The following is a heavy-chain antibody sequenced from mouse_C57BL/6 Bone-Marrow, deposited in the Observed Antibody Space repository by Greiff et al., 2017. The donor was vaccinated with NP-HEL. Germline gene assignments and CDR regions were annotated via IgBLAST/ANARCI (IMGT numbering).Heavy chain of an antibody. CDR3: ARHEAPLYYGSSFYYFDY. CDR2: FYPGSGSI. J-gene: IGHJ2*01. Sequence: VQLQQSGAELVKPGASVKLSCKASGYTFTEYTIHWVKQRSGQGLEWIGWFYPGSGSIKDNEKFKDKATLTADKSSSTVYMELSRLTSEDSAVYFCARHEAPLYYGSSFYYFDYWGQGTTLTVSS. CDR1: GYTFTEYT. D-gene: IGHD1-1*01. V-gene: IGHV1-62-2*01.